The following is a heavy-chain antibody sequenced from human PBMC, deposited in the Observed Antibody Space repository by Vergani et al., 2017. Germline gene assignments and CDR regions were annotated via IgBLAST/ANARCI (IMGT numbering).Heavy chain of an antibody. J-gene: IGHJ4*02. D-gene: IGHD3-3*01. V-gene: IGHV3-7*01. CDR1: GFTFSSYW. CDR2: IKQDGSEK. Sequence: EVQLVESGGGLVQPGGSLRLSCAASGFTFSSYWMSWVRQAPGKGLEWVANIKQDGSEKYYVDSVKGRFTISRDNAKNSLYLQMNSLRAEDTAVYYCAGISFFGVVIIPFDYWGQGTLVTVSS. CDR3: AGISFFGVVIIPFDY.